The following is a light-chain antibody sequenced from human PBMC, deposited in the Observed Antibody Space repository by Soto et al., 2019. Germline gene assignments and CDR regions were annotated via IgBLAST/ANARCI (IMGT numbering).Light chain of an antibody. V-gene: IGLV1-44*01. Sequence: QSVLTQPPSASGTPGQRVTISCSRSSSNIGSNTVNWYQQLPGTAPKLLIYFNNQRPSGAPDRFSGSKSGTSASLAISGLQSEDEADYYCAAWDDSLYDWVFGGGTKLTVL. CDR2: FNN. CDR3: AAWDDSLYDWV. CDR1: SSNIGSNT. J-gene: IGLJ3*02.